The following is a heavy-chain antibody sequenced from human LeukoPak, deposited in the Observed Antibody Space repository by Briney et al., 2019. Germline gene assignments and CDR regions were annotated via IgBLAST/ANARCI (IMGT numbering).Heavy chain of an antibody. J-gene: IGHJ3*02. D-gene: IGHD1/OR15-1a*01. CDR1: GYTFTAYY. CDR3: ARGTGTQYPPDAFDI. V-gene: IGHV1-2*02. Sequence: ASVKVSCKASGYTFTAYYIHWVRQAPGQDLEWMGWINPNSGGTNYAQKFQGRVTMTRDTSISTAYMELSRLRSDDTAVYYCARGTGTQYPPDAFDIWGQGTMVTVSS. CDR2: INPNSGGT.